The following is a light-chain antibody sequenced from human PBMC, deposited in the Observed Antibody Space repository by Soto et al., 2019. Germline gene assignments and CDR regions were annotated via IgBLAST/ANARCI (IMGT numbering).Light chain of an antibody. Sequence: EIVLTQSPGTLSFSPGERATLSSRARQSVSSSYLAWYQQKPGQAPRLLIYGASSRATGIPDRFSGSGSGTDFTLTISRLEREDFAVYYCQQYGSSPPVTFGGGTKVDIK. CDR3: QQYGSSPPVT. V-gene: IGKV3-20*01. CDR1: QSVSSSY. J-gene: IGKJ4*01. CDR2: GAS.